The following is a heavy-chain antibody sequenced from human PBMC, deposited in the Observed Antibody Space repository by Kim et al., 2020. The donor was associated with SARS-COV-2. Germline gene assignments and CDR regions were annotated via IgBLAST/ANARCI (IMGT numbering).Heavy chain of an antibody. CDR1: GFTFSSYA. D-gene: IGHD3-22*01. Sequence: GGSLRLSCAASGFTFSSYAMSWVRQAPGKGLEWVSAISGSGGSTYYADSVKGRFTISRDNSKNTLYLQMNSLRAEDTTVYYCAKDMSGYYDSSGYYADDAFDIWGQGTMVTVSS. J-gene: IGHJ3*02. V-gene: IGHV3-23*01. CDR2: ISGSGGST. CDR3: AKDMSGYYDSSGYYADDAFDI.